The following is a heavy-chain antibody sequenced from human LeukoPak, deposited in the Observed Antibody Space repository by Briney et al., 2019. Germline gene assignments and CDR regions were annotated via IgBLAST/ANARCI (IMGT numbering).Heavy chain of an antibody. CDR3: ARPGGSGSYYLDYYYYYMDV. Sequence: ASVKVSCKASGYTFTGYYMHWVRQAPGQGLEWMGWINPNSGGTNYAQKFQGRVTMTRDTSISTAYMELSRLRSDDTAVYYCARPGGSGSYYLDYYYYYMDVWGKGTTVTVSS. D-gene: IGHD3-10*01. V-gene: IGHV1-2*02. CDR2: INPNSGGT. CDR1: GYTFTGYY. J-gene: IGHJ6*03.